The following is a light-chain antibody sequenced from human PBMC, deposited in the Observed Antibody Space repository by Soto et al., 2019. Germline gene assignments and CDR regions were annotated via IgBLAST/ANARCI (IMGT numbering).Light chain of an antibody. J-gene: IGKJ4*01. Sequence: DIQMTQSPSSLSASVGDRVTITCRASQNIGTFLNWYKQKPGQAPSLLVYSASSLQNGVPSRFSGSGSGTDFTLTIRSLQPEDFATYYCQQSYNSVSVSFGGGTKVDIK. CDR1: QNIGTF. CDR2: SAS. CDR3: QQSYNSVSVS. V-gene: IGKV1-39*01.